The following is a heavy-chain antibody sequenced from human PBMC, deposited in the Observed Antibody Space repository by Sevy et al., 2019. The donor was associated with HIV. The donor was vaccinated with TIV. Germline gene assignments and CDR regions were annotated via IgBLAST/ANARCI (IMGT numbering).Heavy chain of an antibody. CDR1: GFTVSSNY. V-gene: IGHV3-53*01. Sequence: GGSLRLSCAASGFTVSSNYMSWVRQAPGKGLEWVSVIYSGDRTDYADSVKGRFTISRDNSKNTLYLQMNSLRAEDTAVYYCARDRVTYYYDSSGYYTSGYGMDVWSQGTTVTVSS. D-gene: IGHD3-22*01. J-gene: IGHJ6*02. CDR2: IYSGDRT. CDR3: ARDRVTYYYDSSGYYTSGYGMDV.